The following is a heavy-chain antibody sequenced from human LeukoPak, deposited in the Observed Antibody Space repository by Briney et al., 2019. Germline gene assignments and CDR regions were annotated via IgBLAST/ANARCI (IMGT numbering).Heavy chain of an antibody. CDR3: AKAAVPGTKIYIDY. V-gene: IGHV3-23*01. CDR2: ISGSGSST. CDR1: GFTFSCYA. D-gene: IGHD2-8*01. J-gene: IGHJ4*02. Sequence: GGSLSLSCAASGFTFSCYAVNWVRQATGQGMEWVAAISGSGSSTYYAASVKGRFAISRDSSKNTVNLQMNTLRAEDTAVYYCAKAAVPGTKIYIDYWGQGTLVTVSS.